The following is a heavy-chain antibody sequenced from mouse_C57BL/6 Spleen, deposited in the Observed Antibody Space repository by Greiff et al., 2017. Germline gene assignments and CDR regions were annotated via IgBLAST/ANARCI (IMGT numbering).Heavy chain of an antibody. CDR3: ARDRSSSYYYAMDY. Sequence: EVLVVESGGGFVKPGGSLKLSCAASGFTFSSYAMSWVRQTPEKRLEWVATISDGGSYTYYPDNVKGRFTISRDNAKNNLYLQMSHLKSEDTAMYYCARDRSSSYYYAMDYWGQGTSVTVSS. CDR2: ISDGGSYT. CDR1: GFTFSSYA. V-gene: IGHV5-4*01. D-gene: IGHD1-1*01. J-gene: IGHJ4*01.